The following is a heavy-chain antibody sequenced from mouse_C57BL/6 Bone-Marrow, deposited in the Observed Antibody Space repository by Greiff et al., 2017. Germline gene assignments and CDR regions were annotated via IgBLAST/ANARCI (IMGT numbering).Heavy chain of an antibody. CDR2: ISDGGSYT. CDR1: GFTFSSYA. Sequence: EVKLMESGGGLVKPGGSLKLSCAASGFTFSSYAMSWVRQTPEKRLEWVATISDGGSYTYYPDNVKGRFTISRDNAKNNLYLQMSHLKSEDTAMYYCARANYYGSSPRVWGTGTTVTVSS. J-gene: IGHJ1*03. V-gene: IGHV5-4*03. D-gene: IGHD1-1*01. CDR3: ARANYYGSSPRV.